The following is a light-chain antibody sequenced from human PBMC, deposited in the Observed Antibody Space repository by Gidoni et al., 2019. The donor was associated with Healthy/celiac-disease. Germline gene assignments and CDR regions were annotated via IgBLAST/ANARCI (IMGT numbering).Light chain of an antibody. CDR3: QQRSNWT. CDR1: QSVSRY. CDR2: DAS. V-gene: IGKV3-11*01. J-gene: IGKJ1*01. Sequence: EIVLTQSPATLSLSPGERATLSCRASQSVSRYLAWYQQKPGQAPRLLIYDASNRATGIPARFSGSGSGTDFTLTISSLEPEDFAVYYCQQRSNWTFGQXTKVEIK.